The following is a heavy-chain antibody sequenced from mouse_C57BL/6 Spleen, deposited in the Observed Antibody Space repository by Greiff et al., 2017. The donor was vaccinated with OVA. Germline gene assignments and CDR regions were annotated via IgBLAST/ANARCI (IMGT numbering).Heavy chain of an antibody. CDR1: GFSFNTYA. CDR2: IRSKSNNYAT. Sequence: EVMLVESGGGLVQPKGSLKLSCAASGFSFNTYAMNWVRQAPGKGLEWVARIRSKSNNYATYYADSVKDRFTISRDDSESMLYLQMNNVKTEDTAMYYCVRQGDYFDYWGQGTTLTVSS. CDR3: VRQGDYFDY. J-gene: IGHJ2*01. V-gene: IGHV10-1*01.